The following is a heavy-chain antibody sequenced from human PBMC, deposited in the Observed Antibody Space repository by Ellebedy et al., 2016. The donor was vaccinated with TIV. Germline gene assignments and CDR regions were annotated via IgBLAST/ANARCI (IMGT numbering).Heavy chain of an antibody. D-gene: IGHD3-10*01. V-gene: IGHV4-4*07. CDR2: IYVSGGT. CDR1: GGSMSSFY. Sequence: SETLSLTXTVPGGSMSSFYWNWIRQPAGKGLEWIGRIYVSGGTNYNPSLKSRVTMSVDTSKNQFSLKLSSVTAADTAVYYCAGTPYYGSGTYYAFDYWGQGTLVTVSS. CDR3: AGTPYYGSGTYYAFDY. J-gene: IGHJ4*02.